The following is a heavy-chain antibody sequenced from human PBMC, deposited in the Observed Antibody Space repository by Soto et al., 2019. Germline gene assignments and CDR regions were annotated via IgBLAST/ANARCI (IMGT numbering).Heavy chain of an antibody. V-gene: IGHV3-30-3*01. CDR1: GFTFSSYA. J-gene: IGHJ4*02. CDR3: ARGSVTAVPREKFRRSGRLY. Sequence: QVQLVESGGGVVQPGRSLRLSCAASGFTFSSYAMHWVRQAPGKGLEWVAVISYDGSNKYYADSVKGRFTISRDNSKNTLYLQMNSLRAEDTAVYYCARGSVTAVPREKFRRSGRLYWGQGTLVTVSS. CDR2: ISYDGSNK. D-gene: IGHD4-4*01.